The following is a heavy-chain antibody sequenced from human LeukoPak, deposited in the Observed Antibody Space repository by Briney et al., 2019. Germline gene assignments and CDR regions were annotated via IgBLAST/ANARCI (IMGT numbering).Heavy chain of an antibody. D-gene: IGHD6-13*01. J-gene: IGHJ4*02. CDR3: ARHGLGSSWFRVDY. CDR1: GYTFTTYW. V-gene: IGHV5-51*01. Sequence: GESLKISCKGSGYTFTTYWIAWVRQMPGKGLEWVGIIYPGDSDPRYSPSFQGQVTISADKSISTAYLQWSSLKASDSAMYYCARHGLGSSWFRVDYWGQGTLVTVSS. CDR2: IYPGDSDP.